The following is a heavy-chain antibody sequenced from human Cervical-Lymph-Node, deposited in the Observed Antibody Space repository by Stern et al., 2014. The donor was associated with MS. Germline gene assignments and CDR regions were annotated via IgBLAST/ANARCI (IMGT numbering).Heavy chain of an antibody. Sequence: EVQLVESGGGLVQPGRSLRLSCAASGFTFDDYAMHWVRQAPGKGLEWVSGIRWNSGSIGYADSVKGRFTISRDNAKNSLYLQMNSLRAEDTALYYCAKDRNRGYSYGYSYGMDVWGQGTTVTVSS. V-gene: IGHV3-9*01. J-gene: IGHJ6*02. D-gene: IGHD5-18*01. CDR2: IRWNSGSI. CDR3: AKDRNRGYSYGYSYGMDV. CDR1: GFTFDDYA.